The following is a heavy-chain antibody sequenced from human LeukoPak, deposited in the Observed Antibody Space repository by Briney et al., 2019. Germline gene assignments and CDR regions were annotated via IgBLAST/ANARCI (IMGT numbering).Heavy chain of an antibody. Sequence: AGGSLRLSCAASGFTFNRNAISWVRQAPGKGLEWVSTIGGSGDKTFYADSVKGRFTISRDNSKNMLHLQMSSLTGEDTALYYCVRRGDASSGGGDHDYWGQGALVTVSS. CDR1: GFTFNRNA. J-gene: IGHJ4*02. CDR2: IGGSGDKT. V-gene: IGHV3-23*01. CDR3: VRRGDASSGGGDHDY. D-gene: IGHD6-19*01.